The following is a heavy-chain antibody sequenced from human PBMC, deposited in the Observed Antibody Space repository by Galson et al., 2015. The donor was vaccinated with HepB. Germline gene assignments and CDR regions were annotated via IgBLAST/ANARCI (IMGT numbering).Heavy chain of an antibody. CDR2: IGVNDGSI. J-gene: IGHJ4*02. Sequence: SLRLSCAASGFTFSSYAMNWVRQAPGKGLEWVSGIGVNDGSIYYANSVKGRFTISRDTSKNTPYLQVNGLRVEDTAIYYCAKGRPERPPEHRGYDLPDYWGQGTLVTVSS. CDR1: GFTFSSYA. CDR3: AKGRPERPPEHRGYDLPDY. V-gene: IGHV3-23*01. D-gene: IGHD5-12*01.